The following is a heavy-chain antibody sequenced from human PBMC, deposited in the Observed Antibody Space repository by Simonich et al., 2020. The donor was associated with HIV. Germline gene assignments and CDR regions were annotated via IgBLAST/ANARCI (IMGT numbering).Heavy chain of an antibody. V-gene: IGHV4-34*01. CDR1: AGSFSGHY. J-gene: IGHJ1*01. CDR3: ARGADTFWLGDFQH. Sequence: QALLKQWGTGLLKPSEPLSLTCAVYAGSFSGHYWSWIRQFPGKGLGWIAEINHSGSTIYSPSLKSRVTISVDPAKNQFSLKLNSVTAADTAVYYCARGADTFWLGDFQHWGQGTLVTVSS. D-gene: IGHD3-10*01. CDR2: INHSGST.